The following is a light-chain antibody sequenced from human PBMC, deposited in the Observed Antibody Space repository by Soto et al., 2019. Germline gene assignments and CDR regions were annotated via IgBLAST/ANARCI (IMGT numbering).Light chain of an antibody. CDR1: RSVSSY. V-gene: IGKV3-11*01. CDR2: DAS. J-gene: IGKJ3*01. CDR3: QQYYSTPGT. Sequence: EIVLTQSPATLSLSPGESATLSCRATRSVSSYLAWYQQKPGQAPRLLIYDASSRPTDIPARFSGSGSGTDFTLTISSLQAEDGAVYYCQQYYSTPGTFGPGTKVDIK.